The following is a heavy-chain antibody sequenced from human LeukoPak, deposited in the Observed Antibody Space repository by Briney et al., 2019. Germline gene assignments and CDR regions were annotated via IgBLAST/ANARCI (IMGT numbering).Heavy chain of an antibody. CDR1: GFTFSSYS. D-gene: IGHD6-13*01. J-gene: IGHJ4*02. Sequence: SGGSLRLSCAASGFTFSSYSMNWVRQAPGKGLEWVSSISSSSSYIYYADSVKGRFTISRDNAKNSLYLQMNSLRAEDTAVYYCASEQYSSSSPLDYWGQGTLVTVSS. V-gene: IGHV3-21*01. CDR2: ISSSSSYI. CDR3: ASEQYSSSSPLDY.